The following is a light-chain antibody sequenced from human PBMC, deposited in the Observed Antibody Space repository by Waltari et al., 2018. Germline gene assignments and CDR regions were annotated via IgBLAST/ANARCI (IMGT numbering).Light chain of an antibody. V-gene: IGLV2-23*01. CDR2: EGS. Sequence: QSALTQPASVSGSPGQSITISCTGTSSDVGSNNLVSWYQQHPGKALKLMIYEGSKRHSGFSNRFSGSKSGNTASLTISGLQAEDEADYYCCSYAGSSTYVFGTGTKVTVL. CDR3: CSYAGSSTYV. J-gene: IGLJ1*01. CDR1: SSDVGSNNL.